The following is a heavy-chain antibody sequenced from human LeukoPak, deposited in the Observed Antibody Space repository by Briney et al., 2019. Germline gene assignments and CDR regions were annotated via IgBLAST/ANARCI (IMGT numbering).Heavy chain of an antibody. CDR2: TYYRSKWYY. D-gene: IGHD5-12*01. V-gene: IGHV6-1*01. Sequence: SQTLSLTCAISGDSVPTNRAAWNWIRQSPSRGLEWLGRTYYRSKWYYDYAVSVKSRIAINPDTSKNQFSLQLNSVTPEDTAVYYCARDKGGSGYDHLDSWGQGTLVTVSS. CDR1: GDSVPTNRAA. J-gene: IGHJ4*02. CDR3: ARDKGGSGYDHLDS.